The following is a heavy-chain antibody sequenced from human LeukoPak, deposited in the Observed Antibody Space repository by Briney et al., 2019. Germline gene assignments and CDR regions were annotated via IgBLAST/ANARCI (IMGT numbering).Heavy chain of an antibody. CDR2: ISGSGSDT. V-gene: IGHV3-23*01. J-gene: IGHJ4*02. D-gene: IGHD3-9*01. CDR1: GFTFSGYA. CDR3: AKALTGWGAYDY. Sequence: GGSLRLSCAGSGFTFSGYAMSWVRQAPGKGLEWVSAISGSGSDTFYADSVKGRFTISRDNSKNTLSGQMNSLRAEDTAVYYCAKALTGWGAYDYWGQGALVTVSS.